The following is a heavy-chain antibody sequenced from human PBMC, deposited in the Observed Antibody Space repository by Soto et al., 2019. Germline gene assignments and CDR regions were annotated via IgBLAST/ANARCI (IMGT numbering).Heavy chain of an antibody. D-gene: IGHD1-26*01. V-gene: IGHV3-23*01. J-gene: IGHJ4*02. Sequence: EVQLLESGGGLVQPGGSLRLSCAASGFTFSIYAMNWVRQAPGKGLEWVAGIIGAGAPYYADPVKGRFTISRDNSKNTLYLQMNSLRDEDTALYFCAKDFTPDSRWDTDYWGQGTLVTVSS. CDR3: AKDFTPDSRWDTDY. CDR1: GFTFSIYA. CDR2: IIGAGAP.